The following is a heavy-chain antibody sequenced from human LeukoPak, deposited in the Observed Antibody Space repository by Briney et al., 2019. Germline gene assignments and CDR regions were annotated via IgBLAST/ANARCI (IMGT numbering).Heavy chain of an antibody. Sequence: GASLQISCKGSGSIFSSYWIGGGRQLPGKGLEGMGIIYPGDYDTRDSPSWEGQVTISDNKTNRTAYLQWSSLKASDTAVYYCARLVYSGGYYFDYWGQGTLVTVSS. CDR1: GSIFSSYW. CDR3: ARLVYSGGYYFDY. D-gene: IGHD1-26*01. V-gene: IGHV5-51*01. J-gene: IGHJ4*02. CDR2: IYPGDYDT.